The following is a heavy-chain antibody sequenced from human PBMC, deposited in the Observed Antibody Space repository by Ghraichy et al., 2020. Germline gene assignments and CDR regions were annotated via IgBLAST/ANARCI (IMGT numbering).Heavy chain of an antibody. J-gene: IGHJ4*02. V-gene: IGHV1-69*04. D-gene: IGHD2-2*01. Sequence: SVKVSCKASGGTFSSYAISWVRQAPGQGLEWMGRIIPILGIANYAQKFQGRVTITADKSTSTAYMELSSLRSEDTAVYYCALYQLPNSGIDYWGQGTLVTVSS. CDR2: IIPILGIA. CDR3: ALYQLPNSGIDY. CDR1: GGTFSSYA.